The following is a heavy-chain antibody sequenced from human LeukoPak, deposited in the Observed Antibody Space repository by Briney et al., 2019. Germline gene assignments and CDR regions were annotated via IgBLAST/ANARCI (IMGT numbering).Heavy chain of an antibody. D-gene: IGHD6-19*01. CDR2: ISGSGDST. J-gene: IGHJ6*02. CDR1: GFTFSSYA. CDR3: AKEVMGGYTLYYGMDV. Sequence: PGGSLRLSCAASGFTFSSYAMSWVRQAPGKGLEWVSAISGSGDSTYYADSVKGRFTISRDNSKSTLYLQMNSLRAEDTAVYYCAKEVMGGYTLYYGMDVWGQGTTVTVSS. V-gene: IGHV3-23*01.